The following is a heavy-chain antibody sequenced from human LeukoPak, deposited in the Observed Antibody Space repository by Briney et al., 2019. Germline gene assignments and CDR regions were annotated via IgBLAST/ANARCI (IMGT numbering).Heavy chain of an antibody. V-gene: IGHV3-48*04. J-gene: IGHJ4*02. CDR2: ISSSGSTI. D-gene: IGHD5-12*01. CDR1: GFTFSSYS. Sequence: GGSLRLSCAASGFTFSSYSMNWVRQAPGKGLEWVSYISSSGSTICYADSVKGRFTISRDNAKNSLYLQMNSLRAEGTAVYYCARGVGYSGYDFVGYWGQGTLVTVSS. CDR3: ARGVGYSGYDFVGY.